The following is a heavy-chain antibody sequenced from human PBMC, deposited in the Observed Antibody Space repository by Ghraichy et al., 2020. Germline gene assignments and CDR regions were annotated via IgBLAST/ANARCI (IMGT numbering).Heavy chain of an antibody. CDR1: GFTFNSYS. V-gene: IGHV3-48*02. J-gene: IGHJ6*02. CDR2: ITSSSRFT. D-gene: IGHD4-23*01. CDR3: ARGATVVRFFYFNGMDV. Sequence: GGSLRLSCEASGFTFNSYSLNWVRQAPGRGPEWISYITSSSRFTSYADSVRGRFTISRDNAQNSLYLQMNSLRDEDTAVYYCARGATVVRFFYFNGMDVWGQGTTVTVSS.